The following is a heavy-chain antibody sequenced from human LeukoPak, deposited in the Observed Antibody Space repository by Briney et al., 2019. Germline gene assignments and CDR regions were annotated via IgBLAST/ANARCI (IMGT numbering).Heavy chain of an antibody. CDR3: ARLKDRWFDP. V-gene: IGHV4-59*11. D-gene: IGHD2-15*01. CDR2: ISYSGCT. Sequence: SETLSLTCTVPVGSISSHYWSWIRQTLGKGLEWIGYISYSGCTNYNPSVKSRLTISVDTSKRQFSLKLTSVTAADTAVYYCARLKDRWFDPWGQGTLVTVSS. CDR1: VGSISSHY. J-gene: IGHJ5*02.